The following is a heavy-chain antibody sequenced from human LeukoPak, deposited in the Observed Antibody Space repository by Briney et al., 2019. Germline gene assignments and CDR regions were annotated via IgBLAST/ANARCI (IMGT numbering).Heavy chain of an antibody. V-gene: IGHV1-2*02. CDR1: GYTFSAYY. Sequence: ASVKVSCKASGYTFSAYYIHWVRQAPGQGLEWMGWINPNSGGTNYAQKFQGRVTMTRDTSISTAYMELSRLRSDDTAVYYCARDFNTPSLDYWGQGTLVTVSS. J-gene: IGHJ4*02. D-gene: IGHD2/OR15-2a*01. CDR2: INPNSGGT. CDR3: ARDFNTPSLDY.